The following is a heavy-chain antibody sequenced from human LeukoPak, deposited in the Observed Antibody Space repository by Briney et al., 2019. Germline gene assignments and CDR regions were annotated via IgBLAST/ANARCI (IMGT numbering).Heavy chain of an antibody. V-gene: IGHV3-30-3*01. D-gene: IGHD1-26*01. CDR2: ISYDGSNK. J-gene: IGHJ6*02. Sequence: PGGSLRLSCAASGFTFSSYAMHWVRQAPGKGLEWVAVISYDGSNKYYADSVMGRFTISRDNSKNTLYLQMNSLRAEDTAVYYCARDTSRGVYYYYGMDVWGQGTTVTVSS. CDR3: ARDTSRGVYYYYGMDV. CDR1: GFTFSSYA.